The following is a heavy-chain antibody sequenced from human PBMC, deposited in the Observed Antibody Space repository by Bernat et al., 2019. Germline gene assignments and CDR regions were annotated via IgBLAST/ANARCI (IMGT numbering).Heavy chain of an antibody. CDR3: ARDAPEYCGGDCYSDY. D-gene: IGHD2-21*02. V-gene: IGHV1-69*01. Sequence: QVQLVQSGAEVKKPGSSVKVSCKASGGTFSSYAISWVRQAPGQGLEWMGGIIPIFGTANYAQKFQGRVTITADESTSPAYMELSSLRSEDTAVYYCARDAPEYCGGDCYSDYWGQGTLVTVSS. CDR2: IIPIFGTA. CDR1: GGTFSSYA. J-gene: IGHJ4*02.